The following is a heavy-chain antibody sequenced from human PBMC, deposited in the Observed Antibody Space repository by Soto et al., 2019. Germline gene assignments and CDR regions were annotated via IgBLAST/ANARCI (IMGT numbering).Heavy chain of an antibody. Sequence: EVQLLESGGGLVQPGGSLRLSCAASGFTFSSYAMSWVRQAPGKGLDWVSGISGSGGSTYYADSVKGRFTISRDNSKNTLYLQMNSLRAEDTAVYYCAKGERITMIVVVGRGQGTLVTVSS. CDR1: GFTFSSYA. CDR3: AKGERITMIVVVG. CDR2: ISGSGGST. V-gene: IGHV3-23*01. J-gene: IGHJ4*02. D-gene: IGHD3-22*01.